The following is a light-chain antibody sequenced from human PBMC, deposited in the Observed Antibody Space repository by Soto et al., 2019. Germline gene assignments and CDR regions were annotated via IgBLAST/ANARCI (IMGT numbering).Light chain of an antibody. CDR1: QSVSSY. V-gene: IGKV3-11*01. J-gene: IGKJ3*01. CDR2: DAS. CDR3: QQRSNWLT. Sequence: EIVLTQSPATLSLSPGERATLSCRASQSVSSYLAWYQQKPGQAPRLLIYDASNSATGIPARFSGSGSGTVFTLTISRLEAEDFAVYYCQQRSNWLTFGPGTKVDIK.